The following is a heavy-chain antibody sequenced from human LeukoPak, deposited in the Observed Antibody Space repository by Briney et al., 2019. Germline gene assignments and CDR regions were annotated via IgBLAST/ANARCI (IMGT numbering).Heavy chain of an antibody. Sequence: GGSLRLSCAASGFTFSSYDMQWVRQAPGKGLEYVSAISGNGGATYYANSVKGRFTISRDNSKNTLYLQVGSLRAEDMAVYYCARDGARYSGSYYNDYWGQGTLVTVSS. J-gene: IGHJ4*02. V-gene: IGHV3-64*01. D-gene: IGHD1-26*01. CDR3: ARDGARYSGSYYNDY. CDR1: GFTFSSYD. CDR2: ISGNGGAT.